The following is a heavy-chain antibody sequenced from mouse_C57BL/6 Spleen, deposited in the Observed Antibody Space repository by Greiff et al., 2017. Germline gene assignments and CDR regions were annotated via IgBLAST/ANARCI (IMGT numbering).Heavy chain of an antibody. Sequence: VQLKESGAELVRPGTSVKVSCKASGYAFTNYLIEWVKQRPGQGLEWIGVINPGSGGTNYNEKFKGKATLTADKSSSTAYMQLSSLTSEDSAVYFCARGGFTTVASYAMDYWGQGTSVTVSS. CDR1: GYAFTNYL. CDR3: ARGGFTTVASYAMDY. D-gene: IGHD1-1*01. CDR2: INPGSGGT. J-gene: IGHJ4*01. V-gene: IGHV1-54*01.